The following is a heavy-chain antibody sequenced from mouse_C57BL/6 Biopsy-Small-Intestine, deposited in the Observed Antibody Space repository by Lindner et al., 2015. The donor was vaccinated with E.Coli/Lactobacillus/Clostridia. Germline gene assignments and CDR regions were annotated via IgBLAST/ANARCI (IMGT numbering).Heavy chain of an antibody. CDR1: GYTFTTYP. CDR2: FHPYNDDT. CDR3: TRNGNYYSMDY. Sequence: VQLQESGAELVKPGASVKMSCKASGYTFTTYPIEWMKQNHGKSLEWIGNFHPYNDDTKYNEEFKDKATLTVNKSSSSAYMELRSLTSEDSAIFYCTRNGNYYSMDYWGQGTSVTVSS. J-gene: IGHJ4*01. V-gene: IGHV1-47*01.